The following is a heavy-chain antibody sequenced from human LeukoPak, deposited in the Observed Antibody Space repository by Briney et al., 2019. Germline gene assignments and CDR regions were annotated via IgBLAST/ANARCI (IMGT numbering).Heavy chain of an antibody. CDR3: ACLTTADAFDI. V-gene: IGHV4-59*01. CDR2: IYDSGST. CDR1: GGSINSYY. Sequence: PSETLSLTCTVSGGSINSYYWSWIRQPPGKGLEWIEYIYDSGSTNYNPSLKSRVTISVNTSKNQFSLKLSSVTAADTAVYYCACLTTADAFDIWGQGTMVTVSS. J-gene: IGHJ3*02. D-gene: IGHD3-22*01.